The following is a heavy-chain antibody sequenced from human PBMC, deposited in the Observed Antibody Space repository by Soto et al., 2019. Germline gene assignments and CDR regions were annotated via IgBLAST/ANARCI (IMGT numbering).Heavy chain of an antibody. CDR3: AREIDGYYGMDV. CDR2: IIPMFGTA. Sequence: QVQLVQSGAEVKKPGSSVNVSCKASGGTFSTDSISWVRQAPGQGLEWMGGIIPMFGTANNAQKFQGRVTITADESTSTAYMELSSLRSEDTAVYFCAREIDGYYGMDVWGQGTTVTVAS. J-gene: IGHJ6*02. V-gene: IGHV1-69*12. CDR1: GGTFSTDS.